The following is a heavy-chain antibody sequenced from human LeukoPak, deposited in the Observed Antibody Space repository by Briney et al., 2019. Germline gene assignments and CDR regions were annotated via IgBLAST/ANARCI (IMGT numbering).Heavy chain of an antibody. V-gene: IGHV3-7*03. CDR2: IKEDGTET. Sequence: GGSLRLSCAASGFMFSSNWMSWVRMAPGKGPEWVANIKEDGTETYYVDSVKGRFTISRDNAKNSLYLQMNSLRVEDTAVYYCAKEGRSLQTYWGQGTLVTVSS. CDR1: GFMFSSNW. J-gene: IGHJ4*02. D-gene: IGHD5-24*01. CDR3: AKEGRSLQTY.